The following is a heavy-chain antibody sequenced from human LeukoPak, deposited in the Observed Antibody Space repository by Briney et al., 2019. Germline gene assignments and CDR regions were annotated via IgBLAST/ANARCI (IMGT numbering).Heavy chain of an antibody. V-gene: IGHV3-72*01. Sequence: PGGSLRLSCATSGFTFSDHFLDWVRQAPGKGLEWVGRTRNFVDGFATEYAASLKGRFTISRDDSKNSLYLQMSSLKTDDTAVYYCAVMLRGLPIWGQGTTVTVSS. CDR2: TRNFVDGFAT. CDR1: GFTFSDHF. D-gene: IGHD3-10*01. CDR3: AVMLRGLPI. J-gene: IGHJ6*02.